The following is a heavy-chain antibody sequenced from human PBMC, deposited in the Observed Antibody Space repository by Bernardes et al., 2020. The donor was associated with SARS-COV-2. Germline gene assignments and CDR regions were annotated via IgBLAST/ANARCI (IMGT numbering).Heavy chain of an antibody. CDR2: ISGYGGST. J-gene: IGHJ3*02. D-gene: IGHD3-3*01. CDR3: ARSTIFGVGYDAFDI. V-gene: IGHV3-64*01. Sequence: GGSLRLSCAASGFTFSGYAMYWVRQAPGRGLEYVSGISGYGGSTYYATSVKDRFTISRDDSKNTLYLQMGSLRPEDMAVYYCARSTIFGVGYDAFDIWGQGTMVTVSA. CDR1: GFTFSGYA.